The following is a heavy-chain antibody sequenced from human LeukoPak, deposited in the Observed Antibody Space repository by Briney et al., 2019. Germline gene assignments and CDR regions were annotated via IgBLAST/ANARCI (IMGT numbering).Heavy chain of an antibody. J-gene: IGHJ4*02. CDR2: IYYSGST. Sequence: SETLSLTCTVSGGSISSYYWSWIRQLPGKGLEWIGYIYYSGSTNYNPSLKSRVTISVDTSKNQFSLKLSSVTAADTAVYYCARAGHDYDFWSGYYRPYYFDYWGQGTLVTVSS. CDR1: GGSISSYY. CDR3: ARAGHDYDFWSGYYRPYYFDY. V-gene: IGHV4-59*01. D-gene: IGHD3-3*01.